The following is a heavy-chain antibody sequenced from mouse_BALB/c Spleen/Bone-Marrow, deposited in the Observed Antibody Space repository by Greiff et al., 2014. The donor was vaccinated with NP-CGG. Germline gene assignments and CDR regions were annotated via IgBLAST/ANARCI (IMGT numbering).Heavy chain of an antibody. CDR2: IDPANGNT. J-gene: IGHJ4*01. CDR1: GFNIKDTY. D-gene: IGHD2-14*01. V-gene: IGHV14-3*02. Sequence: VQLKESGAELVKPGASVKLSCTASGFNIKDTYMHWVKQRPEQGLEWIGRIDPANGNTKYDPKFQGKATITADTSSNTANLQLSSLTSEDTAVYYCARGTPYAMDYWGQGTSVTVSS. CDR3: ARGTPYAMDY.